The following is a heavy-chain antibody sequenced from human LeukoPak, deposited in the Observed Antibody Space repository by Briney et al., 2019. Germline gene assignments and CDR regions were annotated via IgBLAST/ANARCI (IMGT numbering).Heavy chain of an antibody. CDR3: AKPGGYYDSSGYFDY. CDR2: IRYDGSNK. J-gene: IGHJ4*02. Sequence: PGGSLRLSCGASGFTFSSYGMHWVRQAPGKGLEWVAFIRYDGSNKYYADSVKGRFTISRDNSKNTLYLQMNSLRAEDTAVYYCAKPGGYYDSSGYFDYWGQGTLVTVSS. V-gene: IGHV3-30*02. CDR1: GFTFSSYG. D-gene: IGHD3-22*01.